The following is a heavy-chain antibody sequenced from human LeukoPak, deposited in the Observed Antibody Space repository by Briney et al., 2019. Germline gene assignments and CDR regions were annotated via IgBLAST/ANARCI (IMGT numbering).Heavy chain of an antibody. D-gene: IGHD1-26*01. J-gene: IGHJ6*02. CDR2: INPNSGGT. Sequence: ASVKVSCKASGYTLTGYYMHWVRQAPGQGLEWMGWINPNSGGTNYAQKFQGRVTMTRDTSISTAYMELSRLRSDDTAVYYCAREPIFSGYGMDVWGQGTTVTVSS. CDR1: GYTLTGYY. CDR3: AREPIFSGYGMDV. V-gene: IGHV1-2*02.